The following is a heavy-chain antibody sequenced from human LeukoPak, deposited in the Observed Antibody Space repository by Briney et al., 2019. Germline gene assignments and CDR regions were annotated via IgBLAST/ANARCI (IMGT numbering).Heavy chain of an antibody. CDR3: ARCDGTYQTYYYYGMDV. J-gene: IGHJ6*02. CDR1: GFTFSSYG. D-gene: IGHD1-1*01. V-gene: IGHV3-33*01. Sequence: TGGSLRLSCAASGFTFSSYGMHWVRQAPGKWLEWVAVIWYDGSNKYYADSVKGRFTISRDNSKNTLYLQMNSLRAEDTAVYYCARCDGTYQTYYYYGMDVWGQGTTVTVSS. CDR2: IWYDGSNK.